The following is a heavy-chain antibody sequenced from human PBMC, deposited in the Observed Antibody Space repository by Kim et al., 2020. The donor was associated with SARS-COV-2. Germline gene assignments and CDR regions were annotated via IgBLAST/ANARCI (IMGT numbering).Heavy chain of an antibody. J-gene: IGHJ5*02. V-gene: IGHV4-38-2*02. Sequence: SETLSLTCSVSGFSLSSDYYWGWFRQPPGKGLEWIRTIYHSGSTYYNPSLKSRVTISIDTSENQFSLKLTSVTAADTAIFYCARGGPHYDFWTGNAYNWFDPWGQGTLVTVSS. CDR1: GFSLSSDYY. D-gene: IGHD3-3*01. CDR2: IYHSGST. CDR3: ARGGPHYDFWTGNAYNWFDP.